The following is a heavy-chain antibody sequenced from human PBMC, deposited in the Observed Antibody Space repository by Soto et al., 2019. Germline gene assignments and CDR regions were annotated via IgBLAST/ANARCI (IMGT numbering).Heavy chain of an antibody. V-gene: IGHV3-15*07. D-gene: IGHD4-4*01. J-gene: IGHJ4*02. Sequence: EVQLVESGGGLVKPGGSLRLSCAASGFTFSNAWMNWVRQAPGKGLEWVGRIKSQPDGGTTDYAAPVKGRFTISRDDSKNTLYLQMNSLKTEDTALYYCTTRNDYIDFAYWGQGTLVTVSS. CDR3: TTRNDYIDFAY. CDR2: IKSQPDGGTT. CDR1: GFTFSNAW.